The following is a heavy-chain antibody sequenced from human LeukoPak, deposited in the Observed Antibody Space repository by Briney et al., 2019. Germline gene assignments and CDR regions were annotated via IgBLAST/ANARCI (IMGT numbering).Heavy chain of an antibody. Sequence: ASVKVSCKASGYTFTSYDINWVRQATGQGLEWMGWMNPNSGITGNAQKFQGRVTMTRNTSISTAYMELSSLRSEDTAVYYCARFPHYDILTGYYKGGDDYWGQGTLVTVSS. CDR2: MNPNSGIT. CDR3: ARFPHYDILTGYYKGGDDY. CDR1: GYTFTSYD. D-gene: IGHD3-9*01. J-gene: IGHJ4*02. V-gene: IGHV1-8*01.